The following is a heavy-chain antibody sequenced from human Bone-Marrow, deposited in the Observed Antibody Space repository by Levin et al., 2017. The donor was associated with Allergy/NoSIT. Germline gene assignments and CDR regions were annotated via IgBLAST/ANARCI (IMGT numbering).Heavy chain of an antibody. D-gene: IGHD6-13*01. CDR3: ARPNSSSWYDYFDY. Sequence: GGSLRLSCAASGFTFSSYGMHWVRQAPGKGLEWVAVIWYDGSNKYYADSVKGRFTISRDNSKNTLYLQMNSLRAEDTAVYYCARPNSSSWYDYFDYWGQGTLVTVSS. J-gene: IGHJ4*02. CDR1: GFTFSSYG. V-gene: IGHV3-33*01. CDR2: IWYDGSNK.